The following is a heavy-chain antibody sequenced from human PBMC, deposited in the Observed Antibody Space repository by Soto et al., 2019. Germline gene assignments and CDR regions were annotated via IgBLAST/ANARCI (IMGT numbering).Heavy chain of an antibody. J-gene: IGHJ6*02. CDR3: ATGGRAYYYYYGMDV. Sequence: TSETLSLTCTVSGGSVSSGSYYWSWIRQPPGKGLEWIGYIYYSGSTNYNPSLKSRVTISVDTSKNQFSLKLSSVTAADTAVYYCATGGRAYYYYYGMDVWGQGTTVTVSS. CDR2: IYYSGST. V-gene: IGHV4-61*01. D-gene: IGHD3-16*01. CDR1: GGSVSSGSYY.